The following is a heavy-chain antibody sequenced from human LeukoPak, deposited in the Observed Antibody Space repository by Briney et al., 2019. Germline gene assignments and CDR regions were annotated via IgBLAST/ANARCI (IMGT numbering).Heavy chain of an antibody. CDR3: ARSRIAVAGGFDY. J-gene: IGHJ4*02. V-gene: IGHV1-8*03. CDR2: TNPNSGNT. D-gene: IGHD6-19*01. Sequence: ASVKVSCKASGYTFTSYDINWVRQATGQGLEWMGWTNPNSGNTGYAQKFQGRVTITRNTSISTAYMELSSLRSEDTAVYYCARSRIAVAGGFDYWGQGTLVTVSS. CDR1: GYTFTSYD.